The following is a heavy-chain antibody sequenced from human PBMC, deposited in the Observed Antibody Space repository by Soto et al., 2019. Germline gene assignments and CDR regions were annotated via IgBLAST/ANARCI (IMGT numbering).Heavy chain of an antibody. D-gene: IGHD3-22*01. CDR1: GGTLSNSA. Sequence: QLQLAQSGADVKKAGSSVKVSCKASGGTLSNSAFSWVRQAPGQGLEWMGGIIPVVGIVNYAQKFQDRVTITADASTSTAYMELRSLRSEDTVVYICATGRIVVVGSRAYYGMDVWGQGTTVTV. CDR3: ATGRIVVVGSRAYYGMDV. J-gene: IGHJ6*02. V-gene: IGHV1-69*19. CDR2: IIPVVGIV.